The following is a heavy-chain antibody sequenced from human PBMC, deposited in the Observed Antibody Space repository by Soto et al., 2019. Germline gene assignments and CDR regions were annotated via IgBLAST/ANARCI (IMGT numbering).Heavy chain of an antibody. V-gene: IGHV4-39*02. CDR1: GGSISSSSFY. CDR3: VSPYNFYFMDV. D-gene: IGHD3-16*01. Sequence: QLQLQESSPGLLKPPETLSLTCTVSGGSISSSSFYWGWVRQPPGTGLEWIRSVSHRRSTYYNPSRTSRVTMSVDTSKNHVSLKLNSVTAADTAVYYCVSPYNFYFMDVWGKGTAVTVSS. CDR2: VSHRRST. J-gene: IGHJ6*03.